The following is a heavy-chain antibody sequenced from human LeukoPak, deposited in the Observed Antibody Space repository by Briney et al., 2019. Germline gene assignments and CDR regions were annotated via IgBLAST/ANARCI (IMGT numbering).Heavy chain of an antibody. J-gene: IGHJ6*02. V-gene: IGHV4-61*02. CDR3: ARDEYGGKSPPPYYYYGMDV. CDR2: IYTSGST. CDR1: GGSISSGSYY. Sequence: SETLSLTCTVSGGSISSGSYYWSWIRQPAGKGLEWIGRIYTSGSTNYNPSLKSRVTISVDTSKNQFSLKLSSVTAADTAVYYCARDEYGGKSPPPYYYYGMDVWGQGTTVTVSS. D-gene: IGHD4-23*01.